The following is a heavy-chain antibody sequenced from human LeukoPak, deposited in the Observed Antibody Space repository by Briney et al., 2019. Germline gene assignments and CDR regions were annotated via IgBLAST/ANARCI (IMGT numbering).Heavy chain of an antibody. CDR1: GFTFSSYS. V-gene: IGHV3-48*01. Sequence: GGSLRLSCAASGFTFSSYSMNWVRQAPGKGLEWVSYITSGGTTIYYADSVKGRFTISRDNAKNSLYLQMNSLRAEDTAVYYCARDYSTVTTFFDYWGQGTLVTVSS. CDR2: ITSGGTTI. D-gene: IGHD4-17*01. J-gene: IGHJ4*02. CDR3: ARDYSTVTTFFDY.